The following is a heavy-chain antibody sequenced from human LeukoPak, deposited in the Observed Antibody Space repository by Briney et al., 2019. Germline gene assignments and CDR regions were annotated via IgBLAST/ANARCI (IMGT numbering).Heavy chain of an antibody. CDR1: GGSISSTSYY. CDR2: IYYSGST. V-gene: IGHV4-39*07. J-gene: IGHJ3*02. Sequence: SETLSLTCTLSGGSISSTSYYWGRIRQPPGQGLECIGSIYYSGSTNYNPSLKSRVTISVDTSKNQFSLKLSSVTAADTAVYYCARGAPDKLWFGELDAFDIWGQGTMVTVSS. CDR3: ARGAPDKLWFGELDAFDI. D-gene: IGHD3-10*01.